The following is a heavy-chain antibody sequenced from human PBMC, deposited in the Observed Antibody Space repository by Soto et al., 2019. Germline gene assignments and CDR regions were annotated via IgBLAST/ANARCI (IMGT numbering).Heavy chain of an antibody. Sequence: GGSLRLSCAASGFTFSSYGMHWVRQAPGKGLEWVAVIWYDGSNKYYADSVKGRFTISRGNSKNTLYLQMNSLRAEDTVVYYCARDDRAGYNLYYYYYGMDVWGQGTTVTVSS. CDR2: IWYDGSNK. CDR1: GFTFSSYG. V-gene: IGHV3-33*01. J-gene: IGHJ6*02. CDR3: ARDDRAGYNLYYYYYGMDV. D-gene: IGHD5-12*01.